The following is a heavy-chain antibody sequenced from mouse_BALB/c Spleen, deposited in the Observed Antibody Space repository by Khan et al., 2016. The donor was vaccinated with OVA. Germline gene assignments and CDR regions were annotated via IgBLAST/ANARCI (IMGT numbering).Heavy chain of an antibody. J-gene: IGHJ4*01. CDR2: INPNTGEP. CDR1: GYIFTDYG. Sequence: QIQLVQSGPALNKPVETITISCKASGYIFTDYGMHRVKHGPGKGLKWMAWINPNTGEPTLAEAFKGRFGFSLETSDRTDYLQINNLKKADSVTYFCARGDYYSSTYHNLVQYALDDWGQGTSVTVSS. D-gene: IGHD1-1*01. CDR3: ARGDYYSSTYHNLVQYALDD. V-gene: IGHV9-3*02.